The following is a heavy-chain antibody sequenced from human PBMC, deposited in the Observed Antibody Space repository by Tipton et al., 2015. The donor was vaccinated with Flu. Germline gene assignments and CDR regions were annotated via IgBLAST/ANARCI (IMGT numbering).Heavy chain of an antibody. D-gene: IGHD3-10*01. CDR2: IIPILGIA. V-gene: IGHV1-69*01. CDR3: ARDLGREAAFARGDY. CDR1: GGTFSSYA. J-gene: IGHJ4*02. Sequence: QSGAEVKKPGSSVKVSCKASGGTFSSYAISWVRQAPGQGLEWMGGIIPILGIANYAQKFQGRVTITADESTSTAYMELGSLRSEDTAVYYCARDLGREAAFARGDYWGQGTLVTVSS.